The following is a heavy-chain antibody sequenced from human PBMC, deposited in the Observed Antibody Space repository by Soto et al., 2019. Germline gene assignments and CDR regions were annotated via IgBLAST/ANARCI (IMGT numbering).Heavy chain of an antibody. V-gene: IGHV3-23*01. J-gene: IGHJ4*02. Sequence: PGGSLRLSCAASGFSFSSHAMSWVRQAPGKGLEWVSGMSGSGDGTHYADSVKGRFTVSRDNSKSTLYLQMISLRADATAVYYCFQGADYYDATGYSPDYWGQGTRVTVSS. CDR3: FQGADYYDATGYSPDY. D-gene: IGHD3-9*01. CDR2: MSGSGDGT. CDR1: GFSFSSHA.